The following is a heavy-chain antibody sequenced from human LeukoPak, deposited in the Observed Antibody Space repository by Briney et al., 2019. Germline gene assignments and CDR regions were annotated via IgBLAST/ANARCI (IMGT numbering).Heavy chain of an antibody. J-gene: IGHJ4*02. CDR2: IIPIFGTA. D-gene: IGHD3-22*01. CDR3: AREPYYYDSSGYYQSYYFDY. CDR1: GGTFSSYA. V-gene: IGHV1-69*01. Sequence: SVKVSCKASGGTFSSYAISWVRQAPGQGLEWMGGIIPIFGTANYAQKFQGRVTITADESTSTAYMELSSLRTEDTAVYYCAREPYYYDSSGYYQSYYFDYWGQGTLATVSS.